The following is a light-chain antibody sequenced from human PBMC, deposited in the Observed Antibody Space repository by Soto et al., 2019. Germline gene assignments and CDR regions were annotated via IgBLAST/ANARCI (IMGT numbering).Light chain of an antibody. V-gene: IGKV1-5*01. J-gene: IGKJ5*01. CDR3: LQHDSYPIT. CDR1: QSISSW. CDR2: DAS. Sequence: QMTQSPSTLSASVGDRVTITCRASQSISSWLAWYQQKPGKAPKFLIYDASSLESGVPSRFSGSGSGTEFTLTISSLQPADFATYYCLQHDSYPITFGQGTRLEIK.